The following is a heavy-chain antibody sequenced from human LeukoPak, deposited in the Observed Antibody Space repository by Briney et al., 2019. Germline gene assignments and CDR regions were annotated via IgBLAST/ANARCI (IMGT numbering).Heavy chain of an antibody. V-gene: IGHV4-59*08. D-gene: IGHD5-18*01. Sequence: SETLSLTCTVSGGSISSYYWSWIRQPPGKGLEWIGYIYYSGSTNYNPSLKSRVTISVDTSKNQFSLKLSSVTAADTAVYYCAKLQDTAMVLFDYWGQGTLVTVSS. CDR1: GGSISSYY. CDR2: IYYSGST. CDR3: AKLQDTAMVLFDY. J-gene: IGHJ4*02.